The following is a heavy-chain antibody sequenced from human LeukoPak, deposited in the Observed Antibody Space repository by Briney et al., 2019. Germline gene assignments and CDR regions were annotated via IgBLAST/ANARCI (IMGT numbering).Heavy chain of an antibody. J-gene: IGHJ4*02. V-gene: IGHV3-23*01. Sequence: GGSLRLSCAASGFTFSSYAMSWVPQAPGKGREWVSAISGSGGSTYYADSVKGRFTISRDNSKNTLYLQMNSLRAEDTAVYYCAKVRNRSFRYCGGDCYVDYWGQGTLVTVSS. CDR1: GFTFSSYA. D-gene: IGHD2-21*01. CDR2: ISGSGGST. CDR3: AKVRNRSFRYCGGDCYVDY.